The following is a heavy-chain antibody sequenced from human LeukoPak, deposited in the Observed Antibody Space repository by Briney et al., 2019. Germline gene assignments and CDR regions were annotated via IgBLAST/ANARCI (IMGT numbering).Heavy chain of an antibody. CDR2: IIPILGIA. CDR3: ARDSVLRYFDWLGVYYYGMDV. D-gene: IGHD3-9*01. CDR1: GGTFSSYA. V-gene: IGHV1-69*04. J-gene: IGHJ6*02. Sequence: GSSVKVSCKASGGTFSSYAISWVRQAPGQGLEWMGRIIPILGIANYAQKFQGRVTITADKSTSTACMELSSLRSEDTAVYYCARDSVLRYFDWLGVYYYGMDVWGQGTTVTVSS.